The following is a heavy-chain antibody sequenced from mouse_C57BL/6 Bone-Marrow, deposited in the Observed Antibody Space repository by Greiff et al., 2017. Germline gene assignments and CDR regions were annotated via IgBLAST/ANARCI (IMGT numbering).Heavy chain of an antibody. CDR3: ARNDYDVDYYAMDY. J-gene: IGHJ4*01. Sequence: VKLMESGPGLVAPSQSLSITCTVSGFSLTSYAISWVRQPPGKGLEWLGVIWTGGGTNYNSALKSRLSISKDNSKRQVFLKMNSLQTDDTARYYCARNDYDVDYYAMDYWGQGTSVTVSS. CDR1: GFSLTSYA. D-gene: IGHD2-4*01. V-gene: IGHV2-9-1*01. CDR2: IWTGGGT.